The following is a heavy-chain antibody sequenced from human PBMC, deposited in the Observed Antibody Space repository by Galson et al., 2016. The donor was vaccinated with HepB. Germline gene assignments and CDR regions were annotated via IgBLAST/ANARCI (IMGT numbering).Heavy chain of an antibody. CDR2: IYYSGST. V-gene: IGHV4-59*01. D-gene: IGHD3-22*01. J-gene: IGHJ3*02. Sequence: ETLSLTCTVSGGSISSYYWSWIRQPPGKGLEWIGYIYYSGSTNYNPSLKSRVTISVDTSKNQFSLKLSSVTAADTAVYYCARHYDSSGNDSFDIWGQGTMVTVSS. CDR3: ARHYDSSGNDSFDI. CDR1: GGSISSYY.